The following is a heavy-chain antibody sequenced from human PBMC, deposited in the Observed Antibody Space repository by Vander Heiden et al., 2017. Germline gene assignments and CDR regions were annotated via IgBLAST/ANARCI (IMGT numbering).Heavy chain of an antibody. CDR3: AHSWLGVFGDWGGFGS. CDR1: GFSLNTRGVR. J-gene: IGHJ5*02. V-gene: IGHV2-5*01. CDR2: IYWNDDK. Sequence: QITLKESGPTLVKPTQTLTLTCTFSGFSLNTRGVRVGWIRQPPGKALEWLALIYWNDDKRSSPSLKSRLTITKDTSKNQVVLTMTNVDPVDTGTYYCAHSWLGVFGDWGGFGSWGQGTLVTVSS. D-gene: IGHD2-21*02.